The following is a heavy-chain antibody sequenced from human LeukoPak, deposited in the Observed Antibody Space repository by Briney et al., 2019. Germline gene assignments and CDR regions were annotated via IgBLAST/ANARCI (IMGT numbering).Heavy chain of an antibody. CDR1: GFNFNNYA. D-gene: IGHD3-10*01. CDR2: ISDNDGST. Sequence: PGGSLRLSCAASGFNFNNYAMSWVRQTPGKGLEWVSGISDNDGSTYYTDSVKGRFTISRDNSEGTVYLQMNNPRAADTALYFCVRHDSYIPFWGQGTPVTVSS. CDR3: VRHDSYIPF. V-gene: IGHV3-23*01. J-gene: IGHJ1*01.